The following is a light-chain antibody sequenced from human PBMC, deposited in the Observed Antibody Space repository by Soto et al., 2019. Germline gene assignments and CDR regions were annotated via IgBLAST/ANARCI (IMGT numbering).Light chain of an antibody. Sequence: EIVMTQSPATLSVSPGGRATLSCRASQSISVTLAWYQQKPGKAPRFLIYGASTWATSFPARFSGSGSGTDFTLTISSLQSEDFAVYYCQQYNNWPWTFGQGTKVDIK. CDR1: QSISVT. V-gene: IGKV3-15*01. CDR3: QQYNNWPWT. J-gene: IGKJ1*01. CDR2: GAS.